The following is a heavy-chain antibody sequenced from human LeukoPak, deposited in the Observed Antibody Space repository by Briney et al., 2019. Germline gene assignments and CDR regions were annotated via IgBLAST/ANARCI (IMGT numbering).Heavy chain of an antibody. CDR3: AKSVSWLVTKYFQY. CDR2: ISYDGRKK. J-gene: IGHJ4*02. Sequence: GGSLRLSCAASGFTFSNYDMHWVRQAPGTGLEWVAMISYDGRKKHSADSVRGRFTVSRDNSKNTLYLQMNNVRPDDTAVYFCAKSVSWLVTKYFQYWGQGTLVTVSS. D-gene: IGHD6-19*01. CDR1: GFTFSNYD. V-gene: IGHV3-30*18.